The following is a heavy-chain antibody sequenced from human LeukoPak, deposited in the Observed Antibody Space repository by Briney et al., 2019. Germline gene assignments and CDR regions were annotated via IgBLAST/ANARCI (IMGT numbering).Heavy chain of an antibody. V-gene: IGHV3-23*01. CDR1: GFTFSSYA. D-gene: IGHD2-21*01. J-gene: IGHJ6*02. CDR3: ARYCGGDCYGMDV. Sequence: GGSLRLSCAASGFTFSSYAMSWVRQAPGKGLEWVSAISGSGGSTYYADSVKGRFTISRDNSKNTLYLQMNNLRAEDTAVYYCARYCGGDCYGMDVWGQGTTVTVSS. CDR2: ISGSGGST.